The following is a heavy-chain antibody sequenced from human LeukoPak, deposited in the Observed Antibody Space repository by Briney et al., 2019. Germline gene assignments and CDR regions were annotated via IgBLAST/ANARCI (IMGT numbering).Heavy chain of an antibody. V-gene: IGHV4-4*09. CDR1: GGSISGSY. J-gene: IGHJ5*02. CDR2: IQTSGIT. CDR3: ARLGYCSSASCPFGP. D-gene: IGHD2-2*01. Sequence: SETLSLTCTVSGGSISGSYWSWIRQPPGKGLEWIGYIQTSGITNYNPSLRSRVTISLDTSKNQFSLKLSSVTAADTAVYYCARLGYCSSASCPFGPWGQGTLITVSS.